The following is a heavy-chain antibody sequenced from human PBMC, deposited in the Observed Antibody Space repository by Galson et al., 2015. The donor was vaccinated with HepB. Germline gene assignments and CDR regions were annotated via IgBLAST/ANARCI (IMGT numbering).Heavy chain of an antibody. CDR2: IKSKTDGGTT. Sequence: SLRLSCAASGFTFSNAWMNWVRQAPGKGLEWVGRIKSKTDGGTTDYAAPVKGRFTISRDDSKNALYLQMNSLKTEDTAVYYCTTGEDYYDSSGYYHFDYWGQGTLVTVSS. CDR1: GFTFSNAW. CDR3: TTGEDYYDSSGYYHFDY. J-gene: IGHJ4*02. D-gene: IGHD3-22*01. V-gene: IGHV3-15*07.